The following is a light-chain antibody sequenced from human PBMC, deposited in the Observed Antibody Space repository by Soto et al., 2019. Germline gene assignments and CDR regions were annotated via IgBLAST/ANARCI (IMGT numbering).Light chain of an antibody. CDR2: WAS. CDR3: QQSYTIPYT. CDR1: QIILYSSNNKNY. J-gene: IGKJ2*01. V-gene: IGKV4-1*01. Sequence: DIVMTQSPDSLAVSLGERATINCKSSQIILYSSNNKNYLAWFQQQPGQPPKLLIYWASTRESGVPDRFSGSGSGTDFPLTISSLQAEDVAVYYFQQSYTIPYTFGQGTKLEIK.